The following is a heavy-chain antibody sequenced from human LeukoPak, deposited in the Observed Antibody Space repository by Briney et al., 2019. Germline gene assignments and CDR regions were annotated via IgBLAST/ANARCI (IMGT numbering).Heavy chain of an antibody. J-gene: IGHJ5*02. CDR3: ARDVELGYCSGGSRTGSRWFDP. V-gene: IGHV4-30-4*08. CDR2: IYYSGST. CDR1: GGSISSGDYY. D-gene: IGHD2-15*01. Sequence: SQTLSLTCTVSGGSISSGDYYWSWIRQPPGKGLGWIGYIYYSGSTYYNPSLKSRVTISVDTSKNQFSLKLSSVTAADTAVYYCARDVELGYCSGGSRTGSRWFDPWGQGTLVTVSS.